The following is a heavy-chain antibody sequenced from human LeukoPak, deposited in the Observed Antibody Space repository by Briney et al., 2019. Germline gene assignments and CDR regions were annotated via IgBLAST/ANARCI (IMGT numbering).Heavy chain of an antibody. CDR2: IRSKTGGGTI. CDR3: TTAIVAPMWDC. V-gene: IGHV3-15*01. CDR1: GFTFGNAW. J-gene: IGHJ4*02. Sequence: GGSLRLSCAASGFTFGNAWMSWVHQAPGKGLEWVGRIRSKTGGGTIDYAAPVKGRFTILRDDSKNMVYLQMSSLKTEDTAVYYCTTAIVAPMWDCWGQGTLVTVSS. D-gene: IGHD5-12*01.